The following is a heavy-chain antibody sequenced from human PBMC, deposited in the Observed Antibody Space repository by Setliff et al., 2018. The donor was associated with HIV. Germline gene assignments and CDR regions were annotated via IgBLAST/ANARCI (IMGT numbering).Heavy chain of an antibody. D-gene: IGHD3-22*01. V-gene: IGHV3-23*01. Sequence: GESLKISCVASGFRFRTYAMSWVRQSQGKGLEWVSLISGSGGSPYYADSVKGRFTISRDNSKNTLYLQMNSLRAEDTAVYYCAKDLVYYDSSGDLDYWGQGTLVTVSS. CDR3: AKDLVYYDSSGDLDY. CDR1: GFRFRTYA. CDR2: ISGSGGSP. J-gene: IGHJ4*02.